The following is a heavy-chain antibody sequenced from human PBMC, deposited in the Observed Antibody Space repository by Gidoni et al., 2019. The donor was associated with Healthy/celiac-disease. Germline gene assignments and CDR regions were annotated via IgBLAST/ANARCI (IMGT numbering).Heavy chain of an antibody. Sequence: QVQLVQSGAAVKKPGSSVKVSCKASGGTFSSYAISWVRQAPGQGLEWMGGIIPIFGTANYAQKFQGRVTITADESTSTAYMELSSLRSEDTAVYYCARDCSGGSCYSPHYYYYYGMDVWGQGTTVTVSS. D-gene: IGHD2-15*01. CDR1: GGTFSSYA. J-gene: IGHJ6*02. V-gene: IGHV1-69*01. CDR3: ARDCSGGSCYSPHYYYYYGMDV. CDR2: IIPIFGTA.